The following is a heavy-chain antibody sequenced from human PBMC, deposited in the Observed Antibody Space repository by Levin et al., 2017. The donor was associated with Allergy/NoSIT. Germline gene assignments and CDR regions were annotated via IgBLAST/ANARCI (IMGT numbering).Heavy chain of an antibody. Sequence: RAGGSLRLSCAASGFTFSSYGMHWVRQAPGKGLEWVAVIWYDGSNKYYADSVKGRFTISRDNSKNTLYLQMNSLRAEDTAVYYCARDRAYCGGDCYRGPNWFDPWGQGTLVTVSS. CDR1: GFTFSSYG. V-gene: IGHV3-33*01. J-gene: IGHJ5*02. D-gene: IGHD2-21*02. CDR3: ARDRAYCGGDCYRGPNWFDP. CDR2: IWYDGSNK.